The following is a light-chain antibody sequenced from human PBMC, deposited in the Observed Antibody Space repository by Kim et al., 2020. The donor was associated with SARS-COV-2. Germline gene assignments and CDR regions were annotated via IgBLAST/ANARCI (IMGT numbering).Light chain of an antibody. Sequence: VALGQTVRITCQGDSLRSFYASWYQQKPGQAPVLVIYGKTNRPSGIPDRFSGSSSGNTASLTITGAQAEDEADYYCNSRDSAGNHAFGGGTQLTVL. CDR2: GKT. CDR3: NSRDSAGNHA. V-gene: IGLV3-19*01. J-gene: IGLJ2*01. CDR1: SLRSFY.